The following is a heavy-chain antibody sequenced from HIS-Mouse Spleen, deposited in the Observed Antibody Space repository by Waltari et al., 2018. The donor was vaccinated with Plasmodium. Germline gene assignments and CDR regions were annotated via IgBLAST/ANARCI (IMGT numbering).Heavy chain of an antibody. V-gene: IGHV4-39*01. D-gene: IGHD1-26*01. CDR1: VGSISRSSYY. CDR2: IYYSGST. Sequence: QLPLQESGPGLVQPSETLSLTCTVAVGSISRSSYYWGWIRQPHGKGLEWIGVIYYSGSTYYNPSLKSRVTISVDTSKNQFSLKLSSVTAADTAVYYCARRGGSYYYFDYWGQGTLVTVSS. J-gene: IGHJ4*02. CDR3: ARRGGSYYYFDY.